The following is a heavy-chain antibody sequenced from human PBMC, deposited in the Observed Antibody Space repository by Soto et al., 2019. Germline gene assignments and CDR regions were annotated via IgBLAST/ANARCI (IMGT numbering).Heavy chain of an antibody. Sequence: GFSVKVSCKASWYTFTSYGLNWVRGAPGQGLEWMGRIASHDGSTVSAQSFQGRLTLTRDTFTNTAYLELGALTSDDTGLYFCWRNDGDDSTNFWGQGTLVTVSS. D-gene: IGHD3-22*01. CDR3: WRNDGDDSTNF. J-gene: IGHJ4*02. V-gene: IGHV1-18*04. CDR2: IASHDGST. CDR1: WYTFTSYG.